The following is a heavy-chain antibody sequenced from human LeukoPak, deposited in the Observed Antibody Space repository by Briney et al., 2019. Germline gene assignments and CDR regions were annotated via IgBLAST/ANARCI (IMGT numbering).Heavy chain of an antibody. CDR1: GGSFSGYY. Sequence: PSETLSLTCAVYGGSFSGYYWSWIRQPPGKGLEWIGEINHSGSTNYNPSPRSRVTISVDTSKNQFSLKLSSVTAADTAVYYCARGIDCSSTSCYGVGNWFDPWGQGTLVTVSS. V-gene: IGHV4-34*01. CDR3: ARGIDCSSTSCYGVGNWFDP. D-gene: IGHD2-2*01. J-gene: IGHJ5*02. CDR2: INHSGST.